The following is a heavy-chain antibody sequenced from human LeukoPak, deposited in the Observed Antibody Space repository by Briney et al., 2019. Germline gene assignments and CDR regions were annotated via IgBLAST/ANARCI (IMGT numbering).Heavy chain of an antibody. Sequence: GGSLRLSCAASGFTFSSYDMHWVRQATGKGLEWVSAIGTAGDTYYPGSVKGRFTTSRENAKNSLYLQMNSLRAGDTAVYYCARGSSSWYGGHYFDYWGQGTLVTVSS. J-gene: IGHJ4*02. V-gene: IGHV3-13*01. D-gene: IGHD6-13*01. CDR1: GFTFSSYD. CDR3: ARGSSSWYGGHYFDY. CDR2: IGTAGDT.